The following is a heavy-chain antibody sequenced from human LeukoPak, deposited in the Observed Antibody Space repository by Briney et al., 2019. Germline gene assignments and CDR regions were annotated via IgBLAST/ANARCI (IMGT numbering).Heavy chain of an antibody. V-gene: IGHV4-31*03. D-gene: IGHD3-22*01. CDR3: AGHGYYYGSSGYRY. Sequence: SQTLSLTCTVSGGSISSGGYYWSWIRQHPGKGLEWIGYIYYSGSTYYNPSLKSRVTISVDTSKNQFSLKLSSVTAADTAVYYCAGHGYYYGSSGYRYWGQGTLVTVSS. CDR1: GGSISSGGYY. CDR2: IYYSGST. J-gene: IGHJ4*02.